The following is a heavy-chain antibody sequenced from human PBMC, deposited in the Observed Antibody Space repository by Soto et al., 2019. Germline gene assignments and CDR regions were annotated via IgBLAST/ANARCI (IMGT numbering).Heavy chain of an antibody. CDR2: ISGSGGST. J-gene: IGHJ3*02. CDR1: GFTFSSYA. V-gene: IGHV3-23*01. Sequence: GGSLRLSCAASGFTFSSYAMSWVRQAPGKGLEWVSAISGSGGSTYYADSVKGRFTISRDNSKNTLYLPMNSLRAEDTAVYYCAKDGGLRCLEWLVFSRPDDAFDIWGQGTMVTVSS. CDR3: AKDGGLRCLEWLVFSRPDDAFDI. D-gene: IGHD3-3*01.